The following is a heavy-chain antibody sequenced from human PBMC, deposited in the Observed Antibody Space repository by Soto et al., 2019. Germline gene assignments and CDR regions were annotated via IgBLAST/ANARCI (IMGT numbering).Heavy chain of an antibody. CDR2: INHRGST. Sequence: QVQLQQWGAGLLKPSETLSLTCAVYGGSFSGYYWSWIRQSPEKGLEWIGEINHRGSTKYNPSLKSRVSISVDTSKNQFSLKLTSVTAADTAIYYCARVDDYWGQGTLVTVSS. CDR3: ARVDDY. J-gene: IGHJ4*02. CDR1: GGSFSGYY. V-gene: IGHV4-34*01.